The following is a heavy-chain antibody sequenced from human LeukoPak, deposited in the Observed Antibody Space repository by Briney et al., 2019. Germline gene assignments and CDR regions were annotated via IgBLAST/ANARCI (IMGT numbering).Heavy chain of an antibody. D-gene: IGHD2-15*01. V-gene: IGHV3-30*02. Sequence: AGGSLRLSCAASGFTFSSYGMHWVRQAPGKGLEWVAFIRYDGSNKYYADSVKGRFTISRDNSKNTLYLQMNSLRSEDTAVYYCARENYGRAATVDYWGQGTLVTVSS. CDR2: IRYDGSNK. CDR3: ARENYGRAATVDY. CDR1: GFTFSSYG. J-gene: IGHJ4*02.